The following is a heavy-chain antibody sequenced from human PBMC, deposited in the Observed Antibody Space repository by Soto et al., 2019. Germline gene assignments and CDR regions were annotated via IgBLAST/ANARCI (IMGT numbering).Heavy chain of an antibody. CDR1: GGTFNTYA. J-gene: IGHJ1*01. D-gene: IGHD3-10*01. Sequence: QMQLVQSGAEVKERGSSVKISCKTSGGTFNTYALTWVRQAPGQGLEWIGGIIPIFGIKNVAQRVQGRGTINADESLTTAYMEMTSLRSDDTAVYYCAKEAGEHWGQGTVVTVSS. V-gene: IGHV1-69*01. CDR3: AKEAGEH. CDR2: IIPIFGIK.